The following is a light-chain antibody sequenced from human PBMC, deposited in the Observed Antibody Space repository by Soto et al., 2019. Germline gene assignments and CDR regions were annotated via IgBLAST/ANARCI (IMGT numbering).Light chain of an antibody. CDR1: SSDVGGYNY. Sequence: QSALTQPASVSGSPGQSITISCTGTSSDVGGYNYLSWYQQHPGKASRVMIYEVSNRPSGVSNRFSGSKSGNTASLTISGLQAEHEADYFCSSYTTSGTPVFGGGTKLTVL. CDR2: EVS. CDR3: SSYTTSGTPV. V-gene: IGLV2-14*01. J-gene: IGLJ3*02.